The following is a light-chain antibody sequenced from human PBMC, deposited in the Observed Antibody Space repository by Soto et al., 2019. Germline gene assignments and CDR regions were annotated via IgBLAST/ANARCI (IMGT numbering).Light chain of an antibody. CDR3: QQYNNWPPLT. Sequence: EIVMTQSPATLSVSPGERVTLSCRASQSVSTDLAWYRQRPGQAPRLLIFGASTRATGTPARFSGSGSGTEFTLTISSLQSEDVAVYYCQQYNNWPPLTFGGGTKVEIK. CDR2: GAS. CDR1: QSVSTD. J-gene: IGKJ4*01. V-gene: IGKV3D-15*01.